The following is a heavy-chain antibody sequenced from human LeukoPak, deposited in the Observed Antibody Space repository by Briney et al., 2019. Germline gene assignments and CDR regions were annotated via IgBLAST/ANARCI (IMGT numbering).Heavy chain of an antibody. V-gene: IGHV3-23*01. CDR3: AKDIVVVPAAGCFPD. J-gene: IGHJ4*02. D-gene: IGHD2-2*01. CDR1: GFTFSSYA. CDR2: ISGNSGST. Sequence: PGGSLRLSCAASGFTFSSYAMSWVRQAPGKGLEWVSDISGNSGSTNYADSVKGRFTISRDNSKNTLYLQMNSLRAEDTAVYYCAKDIVVVPAAGCFPDWGQGTLVTVSS.